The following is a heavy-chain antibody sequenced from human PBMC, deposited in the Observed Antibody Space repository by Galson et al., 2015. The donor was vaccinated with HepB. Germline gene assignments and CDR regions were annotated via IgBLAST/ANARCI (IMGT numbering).Heavy chain of an antibody. D-gene: IGHD3-22*01. V-gene: IGHV4-59*01. CDR1: GGSISSYY. Sequence: TLSLTCTVSGGSISSYYWSWIRQPPGKGLEWIGYIYYSGSTNYNPSLKSRVTISVDTSKNQFSLKLSSVTAADTAVYYCARDRGHYYDSSGPREGGAFDIWGQGTMVTVSS. CDR2: IYYSGST. CDR3: ARDRGHYYDSSGPREGGAFDI. J-gene: IGHJ3*02.